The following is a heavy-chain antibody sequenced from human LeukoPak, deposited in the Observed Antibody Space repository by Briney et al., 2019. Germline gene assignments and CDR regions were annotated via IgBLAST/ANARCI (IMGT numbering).Heavy chain of an antibody. CDR3: AGSHDYGDYALVGYYYYYMDV. Sequence: KPSETLSLTCAVYGGSFSGYYWSWIRQPPGKGLEWIGEIIHSGSPNYNPSLKSRVTMSIDTSKNQFSLNLSSVTAADTAVYYCAGSHDYGDYALVGYYYYYMDVWGKGTTVTIS. CDR2: IIHSGSP. J-gene: IGHJ6*03. V-gene: IGHV4-34*12. CDR1: GGSFSGYY. D-gene: IGHD4-17*01.